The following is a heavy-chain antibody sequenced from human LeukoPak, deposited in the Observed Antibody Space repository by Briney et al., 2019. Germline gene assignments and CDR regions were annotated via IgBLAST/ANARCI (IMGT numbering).Heavy chain of an antibody. V-gene: IGHV3-30*02. Sequence: GGSLRLSCAASGFTFSGYDMHWVRQAPGKGLEWVTFIRFDGNNKYYADSVKGRFTISRDNSKNTLYLQMNSLRAEDTAVYYCAKDRYTYGSGGGKLDYWGQGTLVTVSS. CDR1: GFTFSGYD. CDR2: IRFDGNNK. CDR3: AKDRYTYGSGGGKLDY. D-gene: IGHD3-10*01. J-gene: IGHJ4*02.